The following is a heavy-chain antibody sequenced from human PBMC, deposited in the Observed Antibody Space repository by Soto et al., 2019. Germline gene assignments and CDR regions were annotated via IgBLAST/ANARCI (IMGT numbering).Heavy chain of an antibody. CDR3: AGREFSSSSFYYYYYAMDV. Sequence: ETLSLTGAVSGGSFSDYYWSWIRQPPGKGLEWIGEINHSGSAKYNPSLKSRVTISVDTSKNQLSLRLSSVTAADTAVFYCAGREFSSSSFYYYYYAMDVWGQGTTVTVSS. J-gene: IGHJ6*02. CDR1: GGSFSDYY. V-gene: IGHV4-34*01. D-gene: IGHD6-6*01. CDR2: INHSGSA.